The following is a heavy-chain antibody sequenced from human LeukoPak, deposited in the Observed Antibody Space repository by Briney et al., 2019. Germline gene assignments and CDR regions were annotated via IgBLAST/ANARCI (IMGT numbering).Heavy chain of an antibody. J-gene: IGHJ4*02. D-gene: IGHD3-22*01. Sequence: KPSETLSLTCAVYGGSFSVYYRSWLRQPPGKGREWIWEINHSGSTNYNPSLKSRVTISVETSKDQFSLKLSSVTVADTAVYYCCSYDSSGYGGVDYWGEGTLVTVSS. CDR1: GGSFSVYY. CDR3: CSYDSSGYGGVDY. V-gene: IGHV4-34*01. CDR2: INHSGST.